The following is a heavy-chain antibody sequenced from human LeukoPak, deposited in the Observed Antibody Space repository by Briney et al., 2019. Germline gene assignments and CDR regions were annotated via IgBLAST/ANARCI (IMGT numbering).Heavy chain of an antibody. CDR2: ISSSGSTI. D-gene: IGHD3-10*02. J-gene: IGHJ6*04. V-gene: IGHV3-48*04. Sequence: GGSLRLSCATSGFSFSTYNMNWVRQAPGKGLEWVSYISSSGSTIYYADSVKGRFTISRDNAKNSLYLQMNSLRAEDTAVYYCAELGITMIGGVWGKGTTVTISS. CDR3: AELGITMIGGV. CDR1: GFSFSTYN.